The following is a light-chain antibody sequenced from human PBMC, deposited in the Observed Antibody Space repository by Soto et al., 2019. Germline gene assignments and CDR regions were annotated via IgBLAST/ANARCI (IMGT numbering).Light chain of an antibody. CDR1: SSDFGSYDL. Sequence: QSVLTQPASVSGSPGQSITISCTGTSSDFGSYDLVSWYQQNPGRAPKLIIYEANKRPSGISHRFSGSKSGNTASLTISGLQAEDEADYHCCSYAGSTSYVLFGGGTKLTVL. V-gene: IGLV2-23*01. CDR2: EAN. J-gene: IGLJ2*01. CDR3: CSYAGSTSYVL.